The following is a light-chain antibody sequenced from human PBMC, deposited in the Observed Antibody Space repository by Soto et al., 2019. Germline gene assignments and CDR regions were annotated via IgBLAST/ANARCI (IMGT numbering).Light chain of an antibody. J-gene: IGLJ2*01. CDR2: AVS. CDR3: CSYAGSYTWV. CDR1: SSDVGGYDY. Sequence: QSALTQPRSVSGSPGQSVTISCTGTSSDVGGYDYVSWYQQHPGKAPKLMIYAVSKRPSGVPDRFSGSKSGNTASLTISWLQAEDEADYYCCSYAGSYTWVFGGGTKLTVL. V-gene: IGLV2-11*01.